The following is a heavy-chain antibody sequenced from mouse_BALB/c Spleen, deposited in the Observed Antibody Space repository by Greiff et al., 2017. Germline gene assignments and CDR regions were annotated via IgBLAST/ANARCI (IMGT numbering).Heavy chain of an antibody. V-gene: IGHV5-17*02. CDR1: GFTFSSFG. D-gene: IGHD2-1*01. Sequence: EVKLMESGGDLVKPGGSLKLSCAASGFTFSSFGMHWVRQAPEKGLEWVAYISSGSSTIYYADTVKGRFTISRDNPKNTLFLQMTSLRSEDTAMYYCARSGGNYMFDVWGAGTTVTVSS. CDR3: ARSGGNYMFDV. CDR2: ISSGSSTI. J-gene: IGHJ1*01.